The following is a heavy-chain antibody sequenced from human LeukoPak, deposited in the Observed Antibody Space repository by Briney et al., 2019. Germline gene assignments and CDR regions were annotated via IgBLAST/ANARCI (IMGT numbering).Heavy chain of an antibody. Sequence: SVKVSCKASGGTFSSYTISWVRQAPGQGLEWMGRIIPILGIANYAQKFQGSVTITADKSTSTAYMELSSLRSEDTAVYYCARVRYCSSTSCYTFDYWGQGTLVTVSS. D-gene: IGHD2-2*02. CDR1: GGTFSSYT. V-gene: IGHV1-69*02. CDR3: ARVRYCSSTSCYTFDY. J-gene: IGHJ4*02. CDR2: IIPILGIA.